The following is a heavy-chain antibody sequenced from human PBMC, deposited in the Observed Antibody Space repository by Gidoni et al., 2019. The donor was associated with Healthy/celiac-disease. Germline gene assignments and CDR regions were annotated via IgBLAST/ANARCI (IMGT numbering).Heavy chain of an antibody. CDR3: ALEWEYDILTGSLGNFDY. CDR2: INPTSGGT. D-gene: IGHD3-9*01. CDR1: GYTFTGYY. V-gene: IGHV1-2*02. J-gene: IGHJ4*02. Sequence: QVQLGQSGAEVKKPGASVMVSCKASGYTFTGYYMHWVRQAPGQGLEWMGWINPTSGGTNYAQKFQGRVTMTRDTSISTAYMELSRLRSDDTAVYYCALEWEYDILTGSLGNFDYWGQGTLVTVSS.